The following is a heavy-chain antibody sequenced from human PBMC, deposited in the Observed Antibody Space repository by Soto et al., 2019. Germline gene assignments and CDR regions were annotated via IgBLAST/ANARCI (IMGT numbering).Heavy chain of an antibody. CDR1: GFTFSDYY. CDR3: ATNVGYSGFEGPDY. Sequence: QVHLVESGGGLVKPGGSLRLSCEASGFTFSDYYMSWIRQAPGKGLEWVSYITNSGSYTNFADSVKCRFTLSRDNVKKSMYLQMNSLRVEDTAVYYCATNVGYSGFEGPDYWGQGTLVTVSS. D-gene: IGHD5-12*01. J-gene: IGHJ4*02. CDR2: ITNSGSYT. V-gene: IGHV3-11*05.